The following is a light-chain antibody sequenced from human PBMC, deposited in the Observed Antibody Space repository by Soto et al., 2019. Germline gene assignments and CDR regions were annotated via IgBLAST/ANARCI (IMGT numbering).Light chain of an antibody. Sequence: EIVLTQSPGTLSLSPGERATHSCRASQSVSDSYLAWYQQKPGQAPRLLIYASSRATGIPDRFSGSGSGTDFTLTISRLEPEDFAVYYCQHYGTSRLFGPGTKVDIK. V-gene: IGKV3-20*01. J-gene: IGKJ3*01. CDR3: QHYGTSRL. CDR2: AS. CDR1: QSVSDSY.